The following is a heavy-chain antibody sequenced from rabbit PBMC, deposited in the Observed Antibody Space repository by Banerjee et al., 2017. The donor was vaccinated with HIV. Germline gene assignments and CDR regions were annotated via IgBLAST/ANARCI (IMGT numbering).Heavy chain of an antibody. CDR1: GFDLSTYYF. CDR3: ARVSSSGYYNL. D-gene: IGHD1-1*01. V-gene: IGHV1S45*01. CDR2: IDGGVSGNT. J-gene: IGHJ4*01. Sequence: QEQMEESGGGLVKPEGSLTLTCKASGFDLSTYYFMCWVRQAPGKGLEWIACIDGGVSGNTYYANWAKGRFTISKTSSTTVTLQMTSLTAADTATYFCARVSSSGYYNLWGPGTLVTVS.